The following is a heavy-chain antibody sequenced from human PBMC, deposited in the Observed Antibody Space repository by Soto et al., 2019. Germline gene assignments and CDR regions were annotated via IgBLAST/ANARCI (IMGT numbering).Heavy chain of an antibody. Sequence: ASVKVSCKASGYTFTSYGISWVRQAPGQGLEWMGWISAYNGNTNYAQKLQGRVTMTTDTSTSTAYMELRSLRSDDTAVYYCAREGRITIFGVVTWFDPWGQGTLVTVSS. CDR2: ISAYNGNT. CDR3: AREGRITIFGVVTWFDP. V-gene: IGHV1-18*01. J-gene: IGHJ5*02. CDR1: GYTFTSYG. D-gene: IGHD3-3*01.